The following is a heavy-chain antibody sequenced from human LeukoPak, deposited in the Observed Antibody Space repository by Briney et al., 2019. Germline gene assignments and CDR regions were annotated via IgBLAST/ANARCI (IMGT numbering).Heavy chain of an antibody. D-gene: IGHD6-19*01. J-gene: IGHJ3*02. Sequence: PGRSLRLSCAASGFTFDDYAMHWVRQAPGKGLEWVSGISWNSGSIGYADSVKGRFTISRDNAKSSLYLQMNSLRAEDTAVYYCARDRIAVASDAFDIWGQGTMVTVSS. CDR2: ISWNSGSI. CDR3: ARDRIAVASDAFDI. V-gene: IGHV3-9*01. CDR1: GFTFDDYA.